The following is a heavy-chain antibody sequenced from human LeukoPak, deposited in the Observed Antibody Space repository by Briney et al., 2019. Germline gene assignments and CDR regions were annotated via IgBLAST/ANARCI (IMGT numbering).Heavy chain of an antibody. D-gene: IGHD3-10*01. CDR1: GFTVSSNS. Sequence: PGGSLRLSCTVSGFTVSSNSMSWVRQAPGKGLEWVSRINSDGSSTSYADSVKGRFTISRDNAKNSLYLQMNSLRAEDTAVYYCARELFYGSGSSYYMDVWGKGTTVTISS. J-gene: IGHJ6*03. CDR3: ARELFYGSGSSYYMDV. CDR2: INSDGSST. V-gene: IGHV3-74*01.